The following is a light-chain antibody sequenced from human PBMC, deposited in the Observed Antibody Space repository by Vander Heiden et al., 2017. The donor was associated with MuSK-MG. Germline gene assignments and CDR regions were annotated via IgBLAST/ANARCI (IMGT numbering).Light chain of an antibody. Sequence: QTVVTQEPSLTVSPGGTVTLTCASSTGAVTSGYYPNWFQQKPGQAPRALIYSSSNKPSWTPARFSGSLLGGKAALTLSGAQAEDEAEYYCLPYCGGAEPWVFGTGTKLTVL. V-gene: IGLV7-43*01. CDR2: SSS. CDR1: TGAVTSGYY. J-gene: IGLJ1*01. CDR3: LPYCGGAEPWV.